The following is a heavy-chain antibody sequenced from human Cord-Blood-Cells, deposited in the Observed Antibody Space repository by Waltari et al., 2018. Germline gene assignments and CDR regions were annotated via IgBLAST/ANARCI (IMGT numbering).Heavy chain of an antibody. V-gene: IGHV1-18*01. J-gene: IGHJ5*02. Sequence: QVQLVQSGAEVKKPGASVKVSCKASGYTFPSYGISWVQQAPGQGLEWMGWISHYKGNTNYAQKLQCRVTMTTDTSTSTAYMELRSLRSDDTAVYYCARDKLRYFDWSTNWFDPWGQGTLVTVSS. CDR1: GYTFPSYG. CDR2: ISHYKGNT. CDR3: ARDKLRYFDWSTNWFDP. D-gene: IGHD3-9*01.